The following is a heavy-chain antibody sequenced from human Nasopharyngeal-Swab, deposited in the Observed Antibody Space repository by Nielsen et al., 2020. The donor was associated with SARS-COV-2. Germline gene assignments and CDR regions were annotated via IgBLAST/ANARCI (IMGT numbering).Heavy chain of an antibody. CDR2: INSDGSST. J-gene: IGHJ6*02. Sequence: GGSLRLCCAASGFTFSSYWMHWVRQAPGKGLVGVSRINSDGSSTSYADSVKGRFTISRDNAKNTLYLQMNSLRAEDTAVYYCARDGVLYYYGMDVWGQGTTVTVSS. D-gene: IGHD6-13*01. V-gene: IGHV3-74*01. CDR1: GFTFSSYW. CDR3: ARDGVLYYYGMDV.